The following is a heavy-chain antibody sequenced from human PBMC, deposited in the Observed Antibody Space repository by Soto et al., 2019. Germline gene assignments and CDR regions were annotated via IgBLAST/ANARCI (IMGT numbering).Heavy chain of an antibody. V-gene: IGHV1-69*06. D-gene: IGHD6-13*01. CDR3: ARSGGHMGIYYYYYGMDV. CDR2: IIPIFGTA. J-gene: IGHJ6*02. Sequence: SVKVSCKASGGTFSSYAISWVRQAPGQGLEWMGGIIPIFGTANYAQKFQGRVAITADKSTSTAYMELSSLRSEDTAVYYCARSGGHMGIYYYYYGMDVWGQGTTVTVSS. CDR1: GGTFSSYA.